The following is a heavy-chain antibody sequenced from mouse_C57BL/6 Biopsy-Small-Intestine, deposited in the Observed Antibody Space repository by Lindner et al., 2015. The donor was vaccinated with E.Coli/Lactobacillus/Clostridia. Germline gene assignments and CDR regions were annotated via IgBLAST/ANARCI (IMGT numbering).Heavy chain of an antibody. CDR3: ARRGIYYYGSSYNYALDY. V-gene: IGHV5-17*01. D-gene: IGHD1-1*01. Sequence: VQLQESGGGLVKPGGSLKLSCAASGFTFSDYGMHWVRQAPEKGLEWVAYVSGGSGIIYYADTVKGRFTISRDNAKNTLFLQMTSLRSEDTAIYYCARRGIYYYGSSYNYALDYWGQGTSVTVSS. CDR1: GFTFSDYG. J-gene: IGHJ4*01. CDR2: VSGGSGII.